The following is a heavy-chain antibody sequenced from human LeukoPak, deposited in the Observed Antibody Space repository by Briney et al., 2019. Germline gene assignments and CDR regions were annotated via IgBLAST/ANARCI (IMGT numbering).Heavy chain of an antibody. CDR3: ARRLGYSFDY. D-gene: IGHD3-22*01. J-gene: IGHJ4*02. V-gene: IGHV3-23*01. CDR1: GFTLSSYA. Sequence: GSLRLSCAASGFTLSSYAMTWVRQAPGKGLEWVSGISGSGGSTYYADSVKGRFTISRDNSKNTLYLQMNSLRAEDTAVYYCARRLGYSFDYWGQGTLVTVSS. CDR2: ISGSGGST.